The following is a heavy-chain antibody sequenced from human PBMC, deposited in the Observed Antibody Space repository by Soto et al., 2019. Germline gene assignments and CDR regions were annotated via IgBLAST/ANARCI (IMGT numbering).Heavy chain of an antibody. V-gene: IGHV4-59*01. CDR2: IYYSGRT. CDR3: ARMRGLGEISPYLDY. D-gene: IGHD3-16*01. J-gene: IGHJ4*02. CDR1: GGSISDYQ. Sequence: QVQLQGSGPGLVKPSETLSLTCSISGGSISDYQWNWIRQPPGKGLEWIGYIYYSGRTNYNPSLKSRLTISLDTSTRQFSLRLRSVTAADTAVYYCARMRGLGEISPYLDYWGQGALVTVSS.